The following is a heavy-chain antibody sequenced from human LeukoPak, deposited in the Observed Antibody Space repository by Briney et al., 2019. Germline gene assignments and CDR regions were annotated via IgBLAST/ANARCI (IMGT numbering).Heavy chain of an antibody. D-gene: IGHD3-10*01. CDR1: GGTFSNYA. V-gene: IGHV1-69*06. J-gene: IGHJ4*02. Sequence: GSSVKVSCKASGGTFSNYAITWVRQAPGQGLEWMGGIIPMFGTASYAQKFQGRVTITADKSTSTAYMELSSLRSEDTAVYYCARAQPLLWFGEKRNYYFDYWGQGTLVTVSS. CDR2: IIPMFGTA. CDR3: ARAQPLLWFGEKRNYYFDY.